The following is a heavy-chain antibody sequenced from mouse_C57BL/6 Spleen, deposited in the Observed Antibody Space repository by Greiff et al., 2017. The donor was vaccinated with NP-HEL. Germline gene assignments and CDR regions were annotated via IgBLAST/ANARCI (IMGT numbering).Heavy chain of an antibody. CDR1: GYTFTSYW. Sequence: VQLQQPGAELVRPGTSVKLSCKASGYTFTSYWMHWVKQRPGQGLEWIGVIDPSDSYTNYNQKFKGKATLTVDTSSSTAYMQLSSLTSEDSAVYYCARPAQATGAMDYWGQGTSVTVSS. CDR2: IDPSDSYT. D-gene: IGHD3-2*02. V-gene: IGHV1-59*01. CDR3: ARPAQATGAMDY. J-gene: IGHJ4*01.